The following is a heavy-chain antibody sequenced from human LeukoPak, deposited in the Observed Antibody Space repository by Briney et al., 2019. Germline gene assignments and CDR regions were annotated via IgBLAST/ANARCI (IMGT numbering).Heavy chain of an antibody. V-gene: IGHV3-72*01. J-gene: IGHJ3*02. Sequence: PGGSLRLSCAASGFTSSDHYMDWVRQAPGKGLEWVARTRDKAHSYTTEYAASVKGRFTVSRDDSKNSLCLQMNSLKTEDTAVYYCAREAGVKHYAFEIWGQGTMVTVSS. CDR2: TRDKAHSYTT. CDR3: AREAGVKHYAFEI. CDR1: GFTSSDHY.